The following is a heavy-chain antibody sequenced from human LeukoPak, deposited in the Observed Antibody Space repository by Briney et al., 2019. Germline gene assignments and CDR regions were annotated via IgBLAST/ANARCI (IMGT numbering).Heavy chain of an antibody. Sequence: TGGSLRLSCAASGFTFSSYGMHWVRQAPGKGLEWVEVIWYDGSNKYYADSVKGRFTISRDNSKNTLYLQMNSLRAEDTAVYYCARDNFVAGRTPLFDYWGQGTLVTVSS. CDR3: ARDNFVAGRTPLFDY. V-gene: IGHV3-33*01. CDR1: GFTFSSYG. D-gene: IGHD6-19*01. CDR2: IWYDGSNK. J-gene: IGHJ4*02.